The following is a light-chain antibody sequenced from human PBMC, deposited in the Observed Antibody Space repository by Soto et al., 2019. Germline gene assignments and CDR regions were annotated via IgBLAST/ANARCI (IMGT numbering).Light chain of an antibody. CDR3: CSYAGSYNWV. Sequence: QSALTQPRSVSGSPGQSVTISCTGTSSDVGGDNYVSWYQQHPGKAPKLMIYDVSKRPSGVPDRFSGSKSGNTAPLTISGLQAEDEADYYCCSYAGSYNWVFGGGTKLTVL. CDR1: SSDVGGDNY. V-gene: IGLV2-11*01. CDR2: DVS. J-gene: IGLJ3*02.